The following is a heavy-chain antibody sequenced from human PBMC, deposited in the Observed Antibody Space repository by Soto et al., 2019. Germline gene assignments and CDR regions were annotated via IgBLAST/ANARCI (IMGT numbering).Heavy chain of an antibody. CDR1: GYTFTSYD. CDR2: MNPNSGNT. Sequence: GASVKVSCKASGYTFTSYDINWVRQATGQGLEWMGWMNPNSGNTGYAQKFQGRFTMTRNTSISTAYMELSSLRSEDTAVYYCARGQLTAADDAFDIWGQGTMVTVSS. J-gene: IGHJ3*02. CDR3: ARGQLTAADDAFDI. D-gene: IGHD6-13*01. V-gene: IGHV1-8*01.